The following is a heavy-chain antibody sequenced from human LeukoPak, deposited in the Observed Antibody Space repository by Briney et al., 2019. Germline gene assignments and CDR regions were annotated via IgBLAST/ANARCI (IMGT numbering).Heavy chain of an antibody. CDR2: IYYSGSS. V-gene: IGHV4-59*01. CDR3: ACLTTADAFDI. J-gene: IGHJ3*02. Sequence: SETLSLTCTVSGAAISSYYWNWIRQPPGKGLDWIGYIYYSGSSTYNPFFESRVSMSIDTSKNQFSLKLSSVTAADTAVYYCACLTTADAFDIWGQGTMVTVSS. CDR1: GAAISSYY. D-gene: IGHD3-22*01.